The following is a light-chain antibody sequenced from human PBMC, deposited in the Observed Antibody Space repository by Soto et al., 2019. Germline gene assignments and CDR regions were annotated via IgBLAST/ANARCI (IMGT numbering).Light chain of an antibody. CDR2: DVS. CDR1: SSDVGGYNY. V-gene: IGLV2-14*01. J-gene: IGLJ1*01. Sequence: QSVLTQPAPVSGSPGQSIAISCTGTSSDVGGYNYVSWYQQHPGKAPKLMIQDVSNRPSGVSDRFSGYKSGNTPSLTISGLQTEDKADYYCKLYTSSSTHVFGTVTKVTV. CDR3: KLYTSSSTHV.